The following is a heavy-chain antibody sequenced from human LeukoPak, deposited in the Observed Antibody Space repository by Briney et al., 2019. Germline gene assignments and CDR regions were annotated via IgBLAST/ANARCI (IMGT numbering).Heavy chain of an antibody. CDR1: GGSISSYY. J-gene: IGHJ4*02. D-gene: IGHD2-2*01. CDR2: IYTSGDT. CDR3: ARDSCSSNSCSFDY. Sequence: SETLSLTCTVSGGSISSYYWSWIRQPAGKGLEWIGRIYTSGDTNYKPSLKSRVTISVETSKNQFSLKLSSVTAADTAVYYCARDSCSSNSCSFDYWGQGTLVTVSS. V-gene: IGHV4-4*07.